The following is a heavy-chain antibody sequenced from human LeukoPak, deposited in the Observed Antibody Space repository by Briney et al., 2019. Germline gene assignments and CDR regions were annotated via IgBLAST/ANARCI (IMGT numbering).Heavy chain of an antibody. CDR1: GYTFTSYY. J-gene: IGHJ4*02. CDR2: INPSGGST. D-gene: IGHD3-10*01. Sequence: GASVKVSCKASGYTFTSYYMHWVRQAPGQGLEWMGIINPSGGSTCYAQKFQGRVTMTRDTSTSTVYMELSSLRSEDTAVYYCARDEFIRRYFDYWGQGTLVTVSS. V-gene: IGHV1-46*01. CDR3: ARDEFIRRYFDY.